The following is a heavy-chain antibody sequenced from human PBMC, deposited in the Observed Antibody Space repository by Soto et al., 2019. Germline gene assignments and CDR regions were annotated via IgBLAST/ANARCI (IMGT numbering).Heavy chain of an antibody. Sequence: QLQLQESGPGLVKPSETLSLTCTVSGGSISSSSYYWGWIRQPPGKGLEWIGSIYYSGSTYYNPSLKSRVTISVDTSKNQFSLKLSSVTAADTAVYYCARQRSTRRVPFDPWGQGTLVTVSS. J-gene: IGHJ5*02. D-gene: IGHD2-2*01. CDR3: ARQRSTRRVPFDP. V-gene: IGHV4-39*01. CDR2: IYYSGST. CDR1: GGSISSSSYY.